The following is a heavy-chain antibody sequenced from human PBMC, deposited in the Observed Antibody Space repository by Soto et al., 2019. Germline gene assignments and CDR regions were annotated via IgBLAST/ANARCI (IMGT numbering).Heavy chain of an antibody. Sequence: QLQLQESGSGLVKPSQTLSLTCAVSGGSISSGGYSWSWIRQPPGKGLEWSGYIYHSGSTYYNPSLKSRVTISVDSSKNQFSLRLSSVTAADTAVYYCAGGIAARPLGYWGQGTLVTVSS. V-gene: IGHV4-30-2*01. CDR1: GGSISSGGYS. CDR2: IYHSGST. D-gene: IGHD6-6*01. J-gene: IGHJ4*02. CDR3: AGGIAARPLGY.